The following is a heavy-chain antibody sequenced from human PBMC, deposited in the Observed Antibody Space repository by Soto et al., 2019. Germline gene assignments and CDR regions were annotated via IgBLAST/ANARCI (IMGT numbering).Heavy chain of an antibody. CDR3: ARIYCTTTTCDRWFDP. CDR1: GYTFTTFW. J-gene: IGHJ5*02. CDR2: IDPGDTYA. Sequence: GESLKIPCTGFGYTFTTFWISWVRQMPGQGLEWMGRIDPGDTYATYSPAFQGHVTISADKATSTAYLQWSSLKASDTAMYFCARIYCTTTTCDRWFDPWGQGTLVTVSS. V-gene: IGHV5-10-1*01. D-gene: IGHD2-2*01.